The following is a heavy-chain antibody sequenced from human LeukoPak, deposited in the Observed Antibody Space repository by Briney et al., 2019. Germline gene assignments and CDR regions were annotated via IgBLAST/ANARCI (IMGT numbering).Heavy chain of an antibody. D-gene: IGHD1-7*01. J-gene: IGHJ6*03. CDR3: ARDQGPLELRPDYYYMDV. V-gene: IGHV4-59*11. CDR2: IYYSGST. CDR1: GGSISSHY. Sequence: LETLSLTCTASGGSISSHYWSWIRQPPGKGLEWIGYIYYSGSTNYNPSLKSRVTISVDTSKNQFSLKLSSVTAADTAVYYCARDQGPLELRPDYYYMDVWGKGTTVTVSS.